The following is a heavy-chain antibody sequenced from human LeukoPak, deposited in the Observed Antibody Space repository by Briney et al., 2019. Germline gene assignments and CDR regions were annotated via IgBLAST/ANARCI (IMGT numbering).Heavy chain of an antibody. D-gene: IGHD6-13*01. CDR2: IYYSGST. V-gene: IGHV4-59*08. CDR3: AGYSSSWLYYFDY. J-gene: IGHJ4*02. Sequence: SETLSLTCTVSGGSISSYYWSWIRQPPGKGLEWVGYIYYSGSTNYNPSLKSRVTISLDTSKNQFSLKLSSVTAADTAVYYCAGYSSSWLYYFDYWGQGTLVTVSS. CDR1: GGSISSYY.